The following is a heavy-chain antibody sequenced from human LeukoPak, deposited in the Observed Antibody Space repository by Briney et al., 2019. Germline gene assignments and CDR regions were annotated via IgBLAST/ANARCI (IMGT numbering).Heavy chain of an antibody. J-gene: IGHJ6*03. V-gene: IGHV3-7*01. D-gene: IGHD2-2*01. Sequence: PGGSLRPSCAASGFTFSSYWMSWVRQAPGKGLEWVANIKQDGSEKYYVDSVKGRFTISRDNAKNSLYLQMNSLRAEDTAVYYCARDREGVPAAMPFYYYYYMDVWGKGTTVTVSS. CDR2: IKQDGSEK. CDR1: GFTFSSYW. CDR3: ARDREGVPAAMPFYYYYYMDV.